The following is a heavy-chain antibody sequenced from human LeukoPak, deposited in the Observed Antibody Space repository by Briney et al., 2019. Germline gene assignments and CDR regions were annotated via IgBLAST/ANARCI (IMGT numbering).Heavy chain of an antibody. J-gene: IGHJ5*02. D-gene: IGHD6-19*01. V-gene: IGHV4-30-2*01. CDR2: TYHSGTT. CDR1: GGSMSSGGYS. Sequence: SQTLSLTCAVSGGSMSSGGYSWSWIRQPLGKGLEFIGYTYHSGTTYYDPSLRSRLTISVDRSENRLSLTLTSVTAADTAIYYCAKMSSASNWLDPWGQGILVTVSS. CDR3: AKMSSASNWLDP.